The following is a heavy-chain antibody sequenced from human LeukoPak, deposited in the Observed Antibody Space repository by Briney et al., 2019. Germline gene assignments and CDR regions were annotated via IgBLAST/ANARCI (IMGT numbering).Heavy chain of an antibody. CDR1: GLNFGKYA. Sequence: PGGSLRLSCVVSGLNFGKYAMNWVRQAPGRGLEWVSTISGNGDKTFYGDSVEGRFTISRDNSKNILFLQMNSLRAEDTAFYFCTKDSRALGFNYFDPWGQGTLVTVSS. D-gene: IGHD7-27*01. CDR2: ISGNGDKT. J-gene: IGHJ5*02. V-gene: IGHV3-23*01. CDR3: TKDSRALGFNYFDP.